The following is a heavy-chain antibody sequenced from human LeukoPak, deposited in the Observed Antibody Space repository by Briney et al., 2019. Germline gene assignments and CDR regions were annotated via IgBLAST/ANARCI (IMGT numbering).Heavy chain of an antibody. CDR1: GFTFSSYS. V-gene: IGHV3-21*01. D-gene: IGHD6-25*01. CDR2: ISSSSSYI. Sequence: GGSLRLSCAASGFTFSSYSMNWVRQAPGKGLEWVSSISSSSSYIYYADSVKGRFTISRDNAKNSLYLQMNNLRAEDTAVYYCARELAAADAFDIWGQGTMVTVSS. CDR3: ARELAAADAFDI. J-gene: IGHJ3*02.